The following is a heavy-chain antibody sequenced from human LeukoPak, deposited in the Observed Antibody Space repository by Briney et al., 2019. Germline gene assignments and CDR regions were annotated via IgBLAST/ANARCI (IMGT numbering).Heavy chain of an antibody. CDR3: ARDWDGYNGIDY. J-gene: IGHJ4*02. CDR1: GGSISSSSYY. D-gene: IGHD5-24*01. V-gene: IGHV4-39*07. Sequence: PSETLSLTCTVSGGSISSSSYYWGWIRQPPGKGLEWIGSIYYSGSTYYNPSLKSRVTISVDTSKNQFSLKLSSVTAADTAVYYCARDWDGYNGIDYWGQGTLVTVSS. CDR2: IYYSGST.